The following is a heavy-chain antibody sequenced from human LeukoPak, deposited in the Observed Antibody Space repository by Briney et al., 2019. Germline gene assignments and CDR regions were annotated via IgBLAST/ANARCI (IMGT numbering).Heavy chain of an antibody. CDR2: IYYSGST. J-gene: IGHJ3*02. CDR3: AREDDAFDI. CDR1: GGSISSYY. V-gene: IGHV4-59*01. Sequence: PSETQSLTCTVSGGSISSYYWSWIRQPPGKGLEWIGYIYYSGSTNYNPSLKSRVTISVDTSKNQFSLKLSSVTAADTAVYYCAREDDAFDIWGQGTMVTVSS.